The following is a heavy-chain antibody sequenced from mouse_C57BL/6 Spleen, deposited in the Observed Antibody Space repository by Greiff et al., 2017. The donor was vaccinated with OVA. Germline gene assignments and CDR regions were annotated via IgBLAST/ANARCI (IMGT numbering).Heavy chain of an antibody. D-gene: IGHD1-1*01. Sequence: VHVKQSGAELVKPGASVKLSCTASGFNIKDYYMHWVKQRTEQGLEWMGRIDPEDGETKYAPKFQGKATITSDTSSNTAYLQLSSLTSEDTAVYYCARARYGSSYHDYWGQGTTLTVSS. CDR3: ARARYGSSYHDY. CDR1: GFNIKDYY. V-gene: IGHV14-2*01. J-gene: IGHJ2*01. CDR2: IDPEDGET.